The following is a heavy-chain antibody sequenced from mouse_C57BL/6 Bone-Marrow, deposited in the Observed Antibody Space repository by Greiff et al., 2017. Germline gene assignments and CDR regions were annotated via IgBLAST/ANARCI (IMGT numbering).Heavy chain of an antibody. V-gene: IGHV1-55*01. D-gene: IGHD3-3*01. CDR2: IYPTSGRT. Sequence: QVHVKQPGAELVKPGASVKMSCKASGYTFTSYWITWVKQRPGQGLEWIGDIYPTSGRTNYNEKFKSKARLTVDTSSNTAYMQLSRLTSEDSAVFYCAESGPRGQSFDYWGQGTTLTVSS. CDR3: AESGPRGQSFDY. CDR1: GYTFTSYW. J-gene: IGHJ2*01.